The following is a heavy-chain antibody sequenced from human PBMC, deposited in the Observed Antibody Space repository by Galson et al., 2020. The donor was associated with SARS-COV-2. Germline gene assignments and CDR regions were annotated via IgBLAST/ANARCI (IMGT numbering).Heavy chain of an antibody. V-gene: IGHV3-33*01. CDR2: IWYDGSNK. J-gene: IGHJ6*02. CDR3: AREYCGGDCGWWDYGMDV. Sequence: GESLKISCAASGFTFSSHGMHWVRQAPGKGLEWVAVIWYDGSNKYYADSVKGRFTISRDNSKNTLYLQMNSLRAEDTAVYYCAREYCGGDCGWWDYGMDVWGQGTTVTVSS. D-gene: IGHD2-21*02. CDR1: GFTFSSHG.